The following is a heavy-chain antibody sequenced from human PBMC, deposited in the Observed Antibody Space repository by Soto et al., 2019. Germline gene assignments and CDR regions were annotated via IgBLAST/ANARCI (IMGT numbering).Heavy chain of an antibody. CDR2: IYYSGST. Sequence: PSGTLSLTGTVAGGSISSGGYYWSWIRQHPGKGLEWIGYIYYSGSTNYNPSLKSRVTISVDTSKNQFSLKLSSVTAADTAVYYCARGSRRRSVTYYYYYMDVWGKGTTVTVSS. D-gene: IGHD4-17*01. V-gene: IGHV4-61*08. J-gene: IGHJ6*03. CDR1: GGSISSGGYY. CDR3: ARGSRRRSVTYYYYYMDV.